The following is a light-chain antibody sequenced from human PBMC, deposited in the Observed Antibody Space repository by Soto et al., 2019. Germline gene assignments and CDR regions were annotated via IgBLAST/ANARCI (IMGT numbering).Light chain of an antibody. V-gene: IGKV1-39*01. Sequence: DIQMTQAPSSLSASVGDRVTITCRASQSISSDLNWYQQKPGKAPKVLIYAASSLQSGVPSRFSGIGSGTDFTLSISSLQPEDFATYYCQQSYSGPLTFGGGTKVEIK. CDR2: AAS. J-gene: IGKJ4*01. CDR1: QSISSD. CDR3: QQSYSGPLT.